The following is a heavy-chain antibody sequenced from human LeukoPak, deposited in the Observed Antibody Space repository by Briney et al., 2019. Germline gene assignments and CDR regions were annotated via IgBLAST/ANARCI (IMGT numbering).Heavy chain of an antibody. CDR1: GFTFTDYW. V-gene: IGHV3-7*01. J-gene: IGHJ4*02. Sequence: PGGSLRLSCAASGFTFTDYWMSWVRQAPGKGLEWVANIKRDGSEKYYVDSVKGRFTISRDNAKNSLYLQMNSLRTEDTAVYYCARGDSDPGSPVFFDSWGQGILVTVSS. CDR2: IKRDGSEK. D-gene: IGHD3-10*01. CDR3: ARGDSDPGSPVFFDS.